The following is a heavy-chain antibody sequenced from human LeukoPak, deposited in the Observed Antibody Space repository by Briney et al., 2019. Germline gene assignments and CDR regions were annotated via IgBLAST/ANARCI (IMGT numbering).Heavy chain of an antibody. Sequence: ASVKVSCKASGYTFTSYDINWVRQATGQGLEWMGWMNPNSGNTGYAQKFQGRVTMTRNTSISTAYMELSSLRSEDTAVYYCARSSSGSPFYEYYFDYWGQGTLVTVSS. CDR2: MNPNSGNT. V-gene: IGHV1-8*01. CDR1: GYTFTSYD. D-gene: IGHD1-26*01. CDR3: ARSSSGSPFYEYYFDY. J-gene: IGHJ4*02.